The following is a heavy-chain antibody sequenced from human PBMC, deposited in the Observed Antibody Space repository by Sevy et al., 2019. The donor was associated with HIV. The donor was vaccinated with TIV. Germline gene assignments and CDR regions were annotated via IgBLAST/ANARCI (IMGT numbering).Heavy chain of an antibody. Sequence: ASVKVSCKVSGYTLTELSMHWMRQAPGKGLEWMGGFDPEDGETIYAQKFQGRVTMTEDTSTDTAYMELSSLRSEDTAVYYCATYHSSSGGWFDPWGQGTLVTVSS. J-gene: IGHJ5*02. CDR1: GYTLTELS. CDR3: ATYHSSSGGWFDP. CDR2: FDPEDGET. D-gene: IGHD6-6*01. V-gene: IGHV1-24*01.